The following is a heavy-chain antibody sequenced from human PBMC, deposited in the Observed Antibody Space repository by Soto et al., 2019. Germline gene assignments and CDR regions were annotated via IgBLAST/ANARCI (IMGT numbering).Heavy chain of an antibody. CDR1: GYSFTNND. CDR2: MNPGSGAT. D-gene: IGHD3-16*01. J-gene: IGHJ5*02. Sequence: QVQLVQSGAEVREPGASVKVSCKASGYSFTNNDVTWVRQATGQGLEWMGWMNPGSGATGYAQKFQGRVTMTRDISIATAYMELSSLRSDDTAIYYCARMATFGSLNWFDPWGQGTLVTVSS. CDR3: ARMATFGSLNWFDP. V-gene: IGHV1-8*01.